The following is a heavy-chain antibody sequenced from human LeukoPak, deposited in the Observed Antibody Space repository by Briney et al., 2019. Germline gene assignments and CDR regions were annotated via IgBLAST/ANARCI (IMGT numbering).Heavy chain of an antibody. CDR2: IIPILGIA. CDR1: GGTFSSYA. CDR3: ARVVMCSGGSCYRSTGLN. Sequence: PVKVSCKASGGTFSSYAISWVRQAPGQGLEWMGRIIPILGIANYAQKFQGRVTITADKSTSTAYLELSSLRSEDTAVYYCARVVMCSGGSCYRSTGLNWGQGTLVTVSS. D-gene: IGHD2-15*01. J-gene: IGHJ4*02. V-gene: IGHV1-69*04.